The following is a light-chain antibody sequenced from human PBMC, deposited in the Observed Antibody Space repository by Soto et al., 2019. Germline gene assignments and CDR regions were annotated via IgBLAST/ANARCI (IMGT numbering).Light chain of an antibody. CDR1: QSVSSNY. CDR2: GAS. V-gene: IGKV3-20*01. CDR3: QHYCSSPPVT. J-gene: IGKJ2*01. Sequence: EIVLTQSPGTLSLSPGERATLSCRASQSVSSNYLAWYQQKPGLAPRLLIYGASSRATGIPDRFSGSGSGTDFTLTISRLEPEDFAVYYCQHYCSSPPVTFAQGTKLEIK.